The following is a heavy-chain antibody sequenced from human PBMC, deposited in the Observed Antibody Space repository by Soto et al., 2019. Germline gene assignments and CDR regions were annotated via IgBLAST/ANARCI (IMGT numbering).Heavy chain of an antibody. V-gene: IGHV4-34*01. CDR2: INHSGST. Sequence: LSLTCAVYGGSFSGYYWSWIRQPPGKGLEWIGEINHSGSTNYNPSLKSRVTISVDTSKNQFSLKLSSVTAADTAVYYCARGYHSYRYYYYGMDVWGQGTTVTVSS. CDR1: GGSFSGYY. D-gene: IGHD1-26*01. CDR3: ARGYHSYRYYYYGMDV. J-gene: IGHJ6*02.